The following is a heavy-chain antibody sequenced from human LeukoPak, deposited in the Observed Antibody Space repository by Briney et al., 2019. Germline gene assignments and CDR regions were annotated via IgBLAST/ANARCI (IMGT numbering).Heavy chain of an antibody. CDR3: AREISGWHDY. J-gene: IGHJ4*02. CDR1: GGSISSGSYY. Sequence: SETLSLTCTVSGGSISSGSYYWSWIRQPAGKGLEWIGRIYTSGSTNYNPSLKSRVTISVDTSKNQFSLKLSSVTAADTAVYYCAREISGWHDYWGQGTLVTVSS. D-gene: IGHD6-19*01. CDR2: IYTSGST. V-gene: IGHV4-61*02.